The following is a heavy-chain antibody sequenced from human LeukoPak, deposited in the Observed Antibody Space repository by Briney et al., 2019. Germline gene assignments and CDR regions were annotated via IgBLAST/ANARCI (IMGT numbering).Heavy chain of an antibody. CDR1: GGSISSYY. Sequence: PSETLSLTCTVSGGSISSYYWSWIRQPPGKGLELIGYIYYSGSTNYNPSLKSRVTISVDTSKSQFSLKLSSVTAADTAVYYCARPRMDYYYYMDVWGKGTTVTVSS. D-gene: IGHD1-14*01. CDR3: ARPRMDYYYYMDV. V-gene: IGHV4-59*01. CDR2: IYYSGST. J-gene: IGHJ6*03.